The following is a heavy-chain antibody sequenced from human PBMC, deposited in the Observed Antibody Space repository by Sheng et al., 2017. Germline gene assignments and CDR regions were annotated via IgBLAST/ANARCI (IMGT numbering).Heavy chain of an antibody. CDR2: ITGSGAST. J-gene: IGHJ4*02. CDR1: RFTFSTYA. V-gene: IGHV3-23*04. Sequence: EVQLVESGGGLVQPGGSLRLSCAASRFTFSTYAMSWVRQAPGKGLVWVSAITGSGASTYYADSVKGRFIISRDNSKNTLYLQMNSLRAEDTAVYYCAKQGDSYGWGGYFDYWGQGTLVTVSS. CDR3: AKQGDSYGWGGYFDY. D-gene: IGHD5-18*01.